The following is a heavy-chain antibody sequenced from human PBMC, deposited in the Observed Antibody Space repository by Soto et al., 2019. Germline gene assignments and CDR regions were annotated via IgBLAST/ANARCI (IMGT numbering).Heavy chain of an antibody. V-gene: IGHV4-59*01. J-gene: IGHJ4*02. D-gene: IGHD5-18*01. CDR2: IYYSGST. CDR1: GGSISNFD. Sequence: SETMSHRWSVAGGSISNFDWSWLRQSPGKGLEWIGYIYYSGSTNYNPSLKSRVTISVDTSKNHFSLKLNSVTAADTAVYYCARASVDTAMVAPYFDYWGQGTLVTVSS. CDR3: ARASVDTAMVAPYFDY.